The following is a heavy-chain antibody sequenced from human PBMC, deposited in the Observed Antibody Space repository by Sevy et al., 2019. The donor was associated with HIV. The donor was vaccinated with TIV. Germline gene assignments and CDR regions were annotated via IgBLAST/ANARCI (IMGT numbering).Heavy chain of an antibody. CDR2: FDPEDGET. D-gene: IGHD3-22*01. J-gene: IGHJ4*02. Sequence: ASVKVSCKVSGYTLTKLSMHWVRQAPGKGLEWMGGFDPEDGETIYAQKFQGRVTMTEDTSTNTAYMELSSLRSEDTAVYYCTTMEYYYNDIGYSSGDYWGQGTLVTVSS. V-gene: IGHV1-24*01. CDR1: GYTLTKLS. CDR3: TTMEYYYNDIGYSSGDY.